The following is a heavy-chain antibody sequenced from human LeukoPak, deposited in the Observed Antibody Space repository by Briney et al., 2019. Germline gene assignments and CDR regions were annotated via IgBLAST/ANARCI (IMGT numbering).Heavy chain of an antibody. D-gene: IGHD6-13*01. V-gene: IGHV3-15*01. CDR2: IKSKTDGGTT. J-gene: IGHJ4*02. CDR3: TTDESSWGGGGSDY. CDR1: GFTFSNAW. Sequence: GGSLRLSCAASGFTFSNAWMSWVRQAPGKGLEWVGRIKSKTDGGTTDYAAPVKGRFTISRDDSKNTLYLQMNSLKTEDTAVYYCTTDESSWGGGGSDYWGQGTLVTVSS.